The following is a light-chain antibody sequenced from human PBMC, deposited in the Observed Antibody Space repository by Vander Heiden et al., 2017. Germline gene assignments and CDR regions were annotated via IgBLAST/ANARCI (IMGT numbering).Light chain of an antibody. J-gene: IGKJ1*01. Sequence: EIVLTQSPATLSLSPGERATLSCRASQSVSSYLACYQQKPGQAPRLLIYDASNRATGIPARSSGSGSGTDFTLTISSLEPEDFAVYYCQQRSNWPWTFGQGTKVEIK. V-gene: IGKV3-11*01. CDR2: DAS. CDR1: QSVSSY. CDR3: QQRSNWPWT.